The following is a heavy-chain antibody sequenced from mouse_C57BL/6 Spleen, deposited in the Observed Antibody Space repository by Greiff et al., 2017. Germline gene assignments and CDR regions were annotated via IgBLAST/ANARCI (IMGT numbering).Heavy chain of an antibody. CDR3: ARSGTDYFDY. CDR1: GYTFTSYW. V-gene: IGHV1-61*01. J-gene: IGHJ2*01. Sequence: QVQLKQPGAELVRPGSSVKLSCKASGYTFTSYWMDWVKQRPGQGLEWIGNIYPSDSETHYNQKFKDKATLTVDKSSSTAYMQLSSLTSEDSAVYYCARSGTDYFDYWGQGTTLTVSS. D-gene: IGHD4-1*01. CDR2: IYPSDSET.